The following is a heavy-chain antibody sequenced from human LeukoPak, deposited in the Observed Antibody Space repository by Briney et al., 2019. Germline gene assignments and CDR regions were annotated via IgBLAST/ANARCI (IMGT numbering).Heavy chain of an antibody. CDR1: GYTFTSYY. V-gene: IGHV1-46*01. D-gene: IGHD2-21*01. Sequence: ASVKISCKASGYTFTSYYMHWVRQAPGQGLEWMGIINPSGGSTSYAQKFQGRVTMTRDTSTSTVYMELSSLRSEDTAVYYCAREDIVVVIEGSSGFDYWGQGTLVTVSS. J-gene: IGHJ4*02. CDR3: AREDIVVVIEGSSGFDY. CDR2: INPSGGST.